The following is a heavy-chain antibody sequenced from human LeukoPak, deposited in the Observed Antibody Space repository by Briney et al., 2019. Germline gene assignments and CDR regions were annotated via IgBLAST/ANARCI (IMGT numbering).Heavy chain of an antibody. Sequence: GGSLRLSCAASGFTFSDYYMSWIRQAPGKGLEWVSAISGSGGSTYYADSVKGRFTISRDNSKNTLYLQMNSLRAEDTAVYYCAKVVVGQLWPHDYWGQGTLVTVSS. CDR1: GFTFSDYY. V-gene: IGHV3-23*01. CDR2: ISGSGGST. CDR3: AKVVVGQLWPHDY. D-gene: IGHD5-18*01. J-gene: IGHJ4*02.